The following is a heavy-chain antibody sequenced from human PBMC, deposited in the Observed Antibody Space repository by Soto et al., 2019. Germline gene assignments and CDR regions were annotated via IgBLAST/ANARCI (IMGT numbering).Heavy chain of an antibody. CDR1: GFTFTSYG. V-gene: IGHV1-18*01. CDR3: ERAGTSVAVALCDP. CDR2: VSAYNGYT. D-gene: IGHD6-19*01. J-gene: IGHJ5*02. Sequence: QVQLVQSGAEVKKPGASLKVSCKASGFTFTSYGFSWVRQAPGEGLEWMGWVSAYNGYTTYAQKFLGRVTMTTDTSPDTAYMELRSLRSDDTAVYFCERAGTSVAVALCDPWGQGTLVTVSS.